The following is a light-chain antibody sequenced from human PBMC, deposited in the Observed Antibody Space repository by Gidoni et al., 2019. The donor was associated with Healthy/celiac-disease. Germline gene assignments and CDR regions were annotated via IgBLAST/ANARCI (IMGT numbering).Light chain of an antibody. V-gene: IGLV1-40*01. Sequence: QSVLTQPPSVSGAPRQRVTISCTGSSSNIGAGYDVHWYQQLPGTAPKLLIYGNSNRPSGVPDRFSGSKSGTSASLAITGLQAEDEADYYCQSYDSSLSARYVFGTGTKVTVL. J-gene: IGLJ1*01. CDR1: SSNIGAGYD. CDR2: GNS. CDR3: QSYDSSLSARYV.